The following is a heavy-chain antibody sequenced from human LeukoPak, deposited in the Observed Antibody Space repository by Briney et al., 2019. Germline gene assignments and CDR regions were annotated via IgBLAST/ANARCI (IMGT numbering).Heavy chain of an antibody. CDR2: INHSGST. CDR3: ARRTKYYYGSGSYWPT. CDR1: GGSFSGYY. J-gene: IGHJ5*02. Sequence: PSENLSLTCAVYGGSFSGYYWSWIRQPPGKGLEWIGEINHSGSTNYNPSLKSRVTISVDTSKNQFSLKLSSVTAADTAVYYCARRTKYYYGSGSYWPTWGQGTLVTVSS. D-gene: IGHD3-10*01. V-gene: IGHV4-34*01.